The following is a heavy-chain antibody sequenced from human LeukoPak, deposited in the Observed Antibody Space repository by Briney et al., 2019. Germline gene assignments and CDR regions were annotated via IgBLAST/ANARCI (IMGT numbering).Heavy chain of an antibody. CDR3: AKDPIPGRIAAAGTGWFDY. CDR1: GFTFSSYG. Sequence: GRSLRLSCAASGFTFSSYGMHWVRQAPGKGLEWVAVISFDGSNKYCSDSVKGRFTISRDNSKNTLYLQTNSLRAEDTAVYYCAKDPIPGRIAAAGTGWFDYWGQGTLVTVSS. J-gene: IGHJ5*01. CDR2: ISFDGSNK. V-gene: IGHV3-30*18. D-gene: IGHD6-13*01.